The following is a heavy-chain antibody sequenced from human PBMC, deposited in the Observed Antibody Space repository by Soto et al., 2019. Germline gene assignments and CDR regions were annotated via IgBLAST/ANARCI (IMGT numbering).Heavy chain of an antibody. CDR3: AKDRGYSYGYGGYYFDY. CDR1: GFTFSSYA. D-gene: IGHD5-18*01. V-gene: IGHV3-23*01. J-gene: IGHJ4*02. CDR2: ISGSGGST. Sequence: EVQLLESGGGLVQPGGSLRLSCAASGFTFSSYAMSWVRQAPGKGLEWVSAISGSGGSTYYADSLKGRFTISRDNSKNTLYRQMNSLRAEDTAVYYCAKDRGYSYGYGGYYFDYRGQGTLVTVSS.